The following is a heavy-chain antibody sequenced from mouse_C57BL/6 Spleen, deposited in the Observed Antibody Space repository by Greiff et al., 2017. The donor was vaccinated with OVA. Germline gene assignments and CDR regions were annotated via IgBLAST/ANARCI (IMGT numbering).Heavy chain of an antibody. D-gene: IGHD2-10*02. CDR1: GFSFNTYA. CDR2: IRSKSNNYAT. V-gene: IGHV10-1*01. Sequence: EVHLVESGGGLVQPKGSLKLSCAASGFSFNTYAMNWVRQAPGKGLEWVARIRSKSNNYATYYADSVKDRFTISRDDSESMLYLQMNNLKTEDTAMYYCGRFPSGPRAMDYWGQGTSVTVSS. J-gene: IGHJ4*01. CDR3: GRFPSGPRAMDY.